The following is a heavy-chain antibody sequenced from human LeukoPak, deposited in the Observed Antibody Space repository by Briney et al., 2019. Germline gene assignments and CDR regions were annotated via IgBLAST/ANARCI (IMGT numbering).Heavy chain of an antibody. CDR2: IWYDGSNK. CDR1: GLTFSSYG. CDR3: AREQQLVEDLWYYYGMDV. J-gene: IGHJ6*02. Sequence: GGSLRLSCAASGLTFSSYGMHWVRQAPGKGLEWVAVIWYDGSNKYFADSVKGRFTISRDNSKNTLYLQMNSLRAEDTAVYYCAREQQLVEDLWYYYGMDVWGQGTTVTVSS. D-gene: IGHD6-13*01. V-gene: IGHV3-33*01.